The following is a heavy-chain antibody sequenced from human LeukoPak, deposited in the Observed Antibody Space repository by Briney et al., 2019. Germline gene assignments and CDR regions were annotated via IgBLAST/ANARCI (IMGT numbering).Heavy chain of an antibody. CDR1: GFTFSDYY. CDR2: ISSSGSTI. D-gene: IGHD6-19*01. V-gene: IGHV3-11*04. CDR3: ARDLIAVAGQYTDY. Sequence: GGSLRLSCAASGFTFSDYYMSWIRQAPGKGLERVSYISSSGSTIYYADSVKGRFTISRDNAKNSLYLQMNSLRAEDTAVYYCARDLIAVAGQYTDYWGQGTLVTVSS. J-gene: IGHJ4*02.